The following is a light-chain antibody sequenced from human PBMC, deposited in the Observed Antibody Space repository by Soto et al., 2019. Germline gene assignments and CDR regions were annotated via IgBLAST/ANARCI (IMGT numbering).Light chain of an antibody. CDR3: SSYTSSSTYV. Sequence: QSVLTQPPSASGTPGQRVTISCSGSSSNIGSNTVNWYQQLPGTAPKLLIYSNNQRPSGVPDRFSGSKSGNTASLTISGLQAEDEADYYCSSYTSSSTYVFGTGTKAIVL. J-gene: IGLJ1*01. CDR1: SSNIGSNT. CDR2: SNN. V-gene: IGLV1-44*01.